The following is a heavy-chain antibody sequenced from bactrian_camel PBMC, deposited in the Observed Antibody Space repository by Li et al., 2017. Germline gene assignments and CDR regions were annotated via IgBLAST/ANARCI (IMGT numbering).Heavy chain of an antibody. D-gene: IGHD1*01. J-gene: IGHJ4*01. CDR2: IFTGSGRD. V-gene: IGHV3S54*01. CDR3: AANRYYALGLEREKYDY. Sequence: HVQLVESGGGSAQVGGSLRLSCTTFPGTAFKAWFRQIPGKEREGVAAIFTGSGRDHYAASVTGRFTISRGHEKNTVYLQMNSLKAEDTAMYYCAANRYYALGLEREKYDYWGQGTQVTVS. CDR1: PGTAFK.